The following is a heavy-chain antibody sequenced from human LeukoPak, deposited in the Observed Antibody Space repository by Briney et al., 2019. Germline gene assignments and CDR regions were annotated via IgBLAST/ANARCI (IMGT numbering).Heavy chain of an antibody. Sequence: PSETLSLTCAVSGGSFSGYYWSWIRQPPGKGLEWIGEINHSGSTNYNPSLKGRVTISVDTSKNQFSLKLSSVTAADTAVYYCARAIRNFWFDPWGQGTLVTVSS. D-gene: IGHD4-11*01. V-gene: IGHV4-34*01. CDR2: INHSGST. J-gene: IGHJ5*02. CDR3: ARAIRNFWFDP. CDR1: GGSFSGYY.